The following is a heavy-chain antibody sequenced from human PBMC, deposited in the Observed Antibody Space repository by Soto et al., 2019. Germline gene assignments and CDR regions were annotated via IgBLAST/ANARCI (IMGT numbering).Heavy chain of an antibody. D-gene: IGHD4-17*01. CDR1: GGTISAYY. V-gene: IGHV4-59*13. Sequence: QVQLQESGPGLVKPSETLSLTCTVSGGTISAYYWSWIRQPPGKKLEWIGNVFYSCNTNYNTALESRVTVSVDTSNTHFSLKMTSVTAADTAVYYCARPPSGSYGRRYFDSWGQGTLVTVSS. CDR3: ARPPSGSYGRRYFDS. CDR2: VFYSCNT. J-gene: IGHJ4*02.